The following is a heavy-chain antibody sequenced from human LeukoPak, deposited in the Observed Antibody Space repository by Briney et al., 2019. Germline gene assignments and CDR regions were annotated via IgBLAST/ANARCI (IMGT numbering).Heavy chain of an antibody. J-gene: IGHJ6*03. D-gene: IGHD4-17*01. CDR2: IYTSGST. Sequence: SETLSLTCTVSGGSISSYYWSWIRQPPGKGLEWIGRIYTSGSTNYNPSLKSRVTISVDTSKNQFSLKLSSVTAADTAVYYCARSLYGDYSGYYYYYYMDVWGKGTTVTISS. CDR3: ARSLYGDYSGYYYYYYMDV. V-gene: IGHV4-4*08. CDR1: GGSISSYY.